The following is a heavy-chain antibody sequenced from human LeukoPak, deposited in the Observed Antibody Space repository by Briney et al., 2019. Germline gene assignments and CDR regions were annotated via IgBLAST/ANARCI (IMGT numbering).Heavy chain of an antibody. CDR1: GGSISSSSYY. CDR2: IYYSGST. CDR3: ARVFDGDYPFDY. V-gene: IGHV4-39*07. J-gene: IGHJ4*02. D-gene: IGHD4-17*01. Sequence: PSETLSLTCTVSGGSISSSSYYWGWIRQPPGKGLEWIGSIYYSGSTYYNPSLKSRVTISVDTSKNQFSLKLSSATAADTAVYYCARVFDGDYPFDYWGQGTLVTVSS.